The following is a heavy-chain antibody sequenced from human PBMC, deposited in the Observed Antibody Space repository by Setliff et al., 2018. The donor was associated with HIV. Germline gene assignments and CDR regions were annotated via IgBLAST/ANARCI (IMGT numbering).Heavy chain of an antibody. CDR3: ARDVGGGEDY. CDR1: GYTFTGYH. Sequence: ASVKVSCQASGYTFTGYHMHWVRQAPGQGLEWMGWINPNSGATKCAQKFQGRVTMTRDTSISTACMELSGLRSADTAMYYCARDVGGGEDYWGQGTLVTVSS. J-gene: IGHJ4*02. D-gene: IGHD1-26*01. CDR2: INPNSGAT. V-gene: IGHV1-2*02.